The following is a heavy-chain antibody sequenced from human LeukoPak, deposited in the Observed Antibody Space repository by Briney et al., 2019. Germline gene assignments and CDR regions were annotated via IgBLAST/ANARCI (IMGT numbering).Heavy chain of an antibody. CDR3: AGIAVTTALDYYYGMDV. D-gene: IGHD4-17*01. Sequence: ASVKVSCKASGYTFTSYDINWVRQATGQGLEWMGWMNPNSGNTGYAQKFQGRVTMTRNTSISTAYMELSSLRSEDTAVYYCAGIAVTTALDYYYGMDVWGQETTVTVSS. V-gene: IGHV1-8*01. CDR2: MNPNSGNT. J-gene: IGHJ6*02. CDR1: GYTFTSYD.